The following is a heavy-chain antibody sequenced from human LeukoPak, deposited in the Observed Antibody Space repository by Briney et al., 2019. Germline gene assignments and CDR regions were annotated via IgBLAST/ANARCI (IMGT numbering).Heavy chain of an antibody. CDR1: RFTFSSYS. V-gene: IGHV3-21*01. D-gene: IGHD1-26*01. CDR2: ISSSGSYI. Sequence: GGSLRLSCAASRFTFSSYSMNWVRQAPGKGLEWVSSISSSGSYIYYADSVKGRFTISRDNAKNSLYLQMNSLRAEDTAVYYCAKVGESYSDWYFDLWGRGTLVTVSS. J-gene: IGHJ2*01. CDR3: AKVGESYSDWYFDL.